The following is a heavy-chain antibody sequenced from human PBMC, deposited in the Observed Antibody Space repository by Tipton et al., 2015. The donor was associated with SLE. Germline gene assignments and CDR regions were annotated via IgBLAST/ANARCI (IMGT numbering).Heavy chain of an antibody. CDR2: INHDATNT. J-gene: IGHJ4*02. CDR1: GFPFSSYS. V-gene: IGHV3-74*01. Sequence: SLRLSCAASGFPFSSYSMQWLRQAPGKGLVWVSRINHDATNTIYADSVKGRFTISRDNAKNTLYLQMNSLRAEDAAVYYCVREWYGEHYWGQGTLVTVSS. D-gene: IGHD3-10*01. CDR3: VREWYGEHY.